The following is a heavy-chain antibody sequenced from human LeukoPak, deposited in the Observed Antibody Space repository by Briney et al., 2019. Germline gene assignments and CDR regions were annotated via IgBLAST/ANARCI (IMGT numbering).Heavy chain of an antibody. CDR2: MSVSGTT. V-gene: IGHV4-4*07. J-gene: IGHJ6*02. CDR3: ARNEVGTTVYGMDV. D-gene: IGHD1-26*01. Sequence: SETLSLTCTVSGVCISPYYWSWIRQPAGKGLEWIGRMSVSGTTNYNPSLKSRVTMSLDTSKNQFSLKLSSVTAADTAVYYCARNEVGTTVYGMDVWGQGTTVTVSS. CDR1: GVCISPYY.